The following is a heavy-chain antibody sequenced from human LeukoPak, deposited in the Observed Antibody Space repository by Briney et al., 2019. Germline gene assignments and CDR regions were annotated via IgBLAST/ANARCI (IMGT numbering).Heavy chain of an antibody. CDR2: ISGSGGST. D-gene: IGHD2-2*01. V-gene: IGHV3-23*01. CDR3: AKVCGSSTSCSFDY. J-gene: IGHJ4*02. Sequence: GGSLRLSCAASGFTFSSYAMSWVRQAPGKGLEWVSAISGSGGSTYYADSVKGRFTISRDNSKNTLYLQMNSLRAEDTAVYYCAKVCGSSTSCSFDYWGQGTLVTVSP. CDR1: GFTFSSYA.